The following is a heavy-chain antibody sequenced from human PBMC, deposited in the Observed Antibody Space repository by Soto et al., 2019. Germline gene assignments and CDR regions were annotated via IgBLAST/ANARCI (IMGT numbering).Heavy chain of an antibody. CDR3: ARDDYETTRALDY. Sequence: SETLSLTCTVSGGSISSGGYYWSWIRQHPGKGLEWIGYIYYSGSTYYNPSLKSRVTISVDTSKNQFSLKLSSVTAADTAVYYCARDDYETTRALDYWGQGTLVTVSS. CDR2: IYYSGST. V-gene: IGHV4-31*03. J-gene: IGHJ4*02. CDR1: GGSISSGGYY. D-gene: IGHD4-17*01.